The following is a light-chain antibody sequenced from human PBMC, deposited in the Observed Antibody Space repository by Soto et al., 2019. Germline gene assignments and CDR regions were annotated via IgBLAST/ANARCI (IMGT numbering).Light chain of an antibody. V-gene: IGLV3-21*02. CDR2: DDR. J-gene: IGLJ3*02. Sequence: SYGLSQPPSVSVAPGQTATFTCGGNNIGRKSVHWHQQKPGQAPVLVVYDDRDRPSGSPERFSGSNSGNTATLTITRVEVGDEADYYCQVSAFSDHPVFGGGTKVTVL. CDR3: QVSAFSDHPV. CDR1: NIGRKS.